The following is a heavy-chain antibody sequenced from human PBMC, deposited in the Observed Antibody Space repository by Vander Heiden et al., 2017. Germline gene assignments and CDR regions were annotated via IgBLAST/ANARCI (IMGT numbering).Heavy chain of an antibody. J-gene: IGHJ4*02. CDR3: AGVATNYYFDY. Sequence: QVQLVESGGGVVQPGRSLRLSWAASGFTFSSDGMHWVRQAPGKGLELVAVIWYDGSNKYYADSVKGRFTISRDNSKNTLYLQMNSLRTEDTAVYYCAGVATNYYFDYWGQGTLVTVSS. D-gene: IGHD5-12*01. V-gene: IGHV3-33*01. CDR2: IWYDGSNK. CDR1: GFTFSSDG.